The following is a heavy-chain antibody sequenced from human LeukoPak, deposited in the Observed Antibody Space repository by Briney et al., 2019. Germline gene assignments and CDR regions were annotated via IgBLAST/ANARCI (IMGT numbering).Heavy chain of an antibody. J-gene: IGHJ4*02. CDR1: GFTFSNYP. V-gene: IGHV3-48*02. CDR2: VRPGDSAR. D-gene: IGHD4-17*01. Sequence: GGSLRLSCAAFGFTFSNYPMNWVRQAPGKGLEWVSNVRPGDSARSYADSVRGRLTISRDDAKNSLYLQMNSLRDEDTAVYYCATDSHYAFDFWGLGTLVTVSS. CDR3: ATDSHYAFDF.